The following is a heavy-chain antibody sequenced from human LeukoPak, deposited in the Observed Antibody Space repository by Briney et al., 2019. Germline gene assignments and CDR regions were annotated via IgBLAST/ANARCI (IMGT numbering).Heavy chain of an antibody. Sequence: ASVKVSCKASGYTFTGYYMHWVRQAPGQGLEWMGWINPNSGGTNYAQKFQGRVTMTRDTSISTAYMELSRLRSDDTAVYYCASSYRYCSSTSCCHDAFDIWGQGTMVTVSS. J-gene: IGHJ3*02. CDR2: INPNSGGT. D-gene: IGHD2-2*01. CDR3: ASSYRYCSSTSCCHDAFDI. CDR1: GYTFTGYY. V-gene: IGHV1-2*02.